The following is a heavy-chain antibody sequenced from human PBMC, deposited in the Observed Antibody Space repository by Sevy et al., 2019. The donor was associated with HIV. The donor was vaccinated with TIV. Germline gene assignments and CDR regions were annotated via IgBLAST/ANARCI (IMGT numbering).Heavy chain of an antibody. V-gene: IGHV5-51*01. J-gene: IGHJ5*02. Sequence: GESLKISCKGSGYSFSSHWIGWVRQMPGKGLEWMGILYPGDSDTRYSPSFQGQVTISADKSISTAYLQWSSLKASDTAMYYCARTAIVGAIDYNWFDHWGQGTLVTVSS. CDR3: ARTAIVGAIDYNWFDH. CDR2: LYPGDSDT. CDR1: GYSFSSHW. D-gene: IGHD1-26*01.